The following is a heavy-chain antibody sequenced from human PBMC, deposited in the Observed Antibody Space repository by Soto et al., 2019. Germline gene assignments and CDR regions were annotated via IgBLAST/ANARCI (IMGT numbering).Heavy chain of an antibody. CDR2: IYYSGST. J-gene: IGHJ4*02. Sequence: QPTGKGLEWIGYIYYSGSTNYNPSLKSRVTISVDTSKNQFSLKLSSVTAADTAVYYCARAYYYDSSGYYWDHWGQGTLVTVSS. CDR3: ARAYYYDSSGYYWDH. V-gene: IGHV4-59*01. D-gene: IGHD3-22*01.